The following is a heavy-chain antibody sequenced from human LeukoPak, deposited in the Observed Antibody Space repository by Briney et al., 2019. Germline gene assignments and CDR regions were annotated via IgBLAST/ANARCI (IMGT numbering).Heavy chain of an antibody. CDR3: ARLRLRINWFDP. CDR2: ISSSGSTI. J-gene: IGHJ5*02. Sequence: GGSLRLSCAASGFTFSSYEMNWVRQAPGKGLEWVSYISSSGSTIYYADSVKGRFTISRDNAKSSLYLQMNSLRAEDTAVYYCARLRLRINWFDPWGQGTLVTVSS. CDR1: GFTFSSYE. V-gene: IGHV3-48*03. D-gene: IGHD1-14*01.